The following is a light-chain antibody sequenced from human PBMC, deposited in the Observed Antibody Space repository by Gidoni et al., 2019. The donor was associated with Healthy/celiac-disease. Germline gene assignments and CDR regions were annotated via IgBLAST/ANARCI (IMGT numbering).Light chain of an antibody. CDR2: QDS. CDR3: QAWDSSTVV. J-gene: IGLJ2*01. V-gene: IGLV3-1*01. Sequence: SYELTQPPSVSVSPGQTASITCSGDKLGDKYACWYQQKPGQPPVLVIYQDSKRPSGIPERFTGSNSGNTATLTISGTQAMDEADYYCQAWDSSTVVFGGGTKLT. CDR1: KLGDKY.